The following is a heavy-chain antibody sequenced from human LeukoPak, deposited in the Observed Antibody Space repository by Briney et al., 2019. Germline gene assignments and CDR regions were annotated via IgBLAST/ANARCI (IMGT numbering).Heavy chain of an antibody. CDR1: GGSISSYY. D-gene: IGHD6-19*01. V-gene: IGHV4-4*07. J-gene: IGHJ3*02. CDR3: ARGGYIAVAQDAFDI. Sequence: SETLSLTCTVSGGSISSYYWSWIRQPAGKGLEWIGRIYTSGSTNYNPSLKSRVTMSVDTSKNQFSLKLSSVTAADTAVYYCARGGYIAVAQDAFDIWGQGTMVTVSS. CDR2: IYTSGST.